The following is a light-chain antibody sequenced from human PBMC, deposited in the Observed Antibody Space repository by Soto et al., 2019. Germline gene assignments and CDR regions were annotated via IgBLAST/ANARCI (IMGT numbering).Light chain of an antibody. Sequence: SPGERSTLSFMASQSVSNNYLAWYQQKPGQAPRLLISGASSRATGIPDRFTGSGSGTDFTLTISRLEPEDFAVYYCQQYGSSPRTFGQGTKVDIK. V-gene: IGKV3-20*01. J-gene: IGKJ1*01. CDR3: QQYGSSPRT. CDR1: QSVSNNY. CDR2: GAS.